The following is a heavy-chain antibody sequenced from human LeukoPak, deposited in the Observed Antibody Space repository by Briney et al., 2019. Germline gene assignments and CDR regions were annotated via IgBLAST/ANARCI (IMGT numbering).Heavy chain of an antibody. J-gene: IGHJ5*02. V-gene: IGHV1-18*01. CDR2: ISAYNGNT. D-gene: IGHD6-13*01. CDR1: GYTFTSYG. Sequence: ASVTVSCKASGYTFTSYGISWVRQAPGQGLEWMGWISAYNGNTNYAQKLQGRVTMTRNTSISTAYMELSSLRSEDTAVYYCARGWLKQQLPRRNWFDPWGQGTLVTVSS. CDR3: ARGWLKQQLPRRNWFDP.